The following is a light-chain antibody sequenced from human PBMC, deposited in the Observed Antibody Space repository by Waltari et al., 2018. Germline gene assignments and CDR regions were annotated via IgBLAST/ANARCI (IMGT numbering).Light chain of an antibody. V-gene: IGKV3-20*01. Sequence: VLTQSPGTLSLSPGERATLSCRASLRLTKRYLAWYQQKPGQAPRLLIYGASSRAAGIPDRFTGSGSGRDYTLTISRLEPEDFAVYYCQQYGSSVMYTFGQGTRLEI. J-gene: IGKJ2*01. CDR3: QQYGSSVMYT. CDR2: GAS. CDR1: LRLTKRY.